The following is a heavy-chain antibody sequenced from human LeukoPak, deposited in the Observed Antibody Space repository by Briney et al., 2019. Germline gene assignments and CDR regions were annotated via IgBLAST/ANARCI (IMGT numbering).Heavy chain of an antibody. J-gene: IGHJ4*02. Sequence: PGGSLRLSCAASGFTFSSYAMHWVRQAPGKGLEWVAVISYDGSNKYYADSVKGRFTISRDNSKNTLYLQMNSLRAEDTAVYYCASDSSGLEPFDYWGQGTLVTVSS. D-gene: IGHD3-22*01. CDR1: GFTFSSYA. CDR2: ISYDGSNK. CDR3: ASDSSGLEPFDY. V-gene: IGHV3-30-3*01.